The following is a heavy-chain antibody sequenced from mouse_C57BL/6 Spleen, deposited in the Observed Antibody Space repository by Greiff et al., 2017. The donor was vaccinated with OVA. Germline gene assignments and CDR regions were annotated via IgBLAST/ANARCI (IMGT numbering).Heavy chain of an antibody. CDR1: GYAFSSSW. Sequence: QVQLQQSGPELVKPGASVKISCKASGYAFSSSWMNWVKQRPGKGLEWIGRIYPGDGDTNYNGKFKGKATLTADKSSSTAYMQLSSLTSEDSAVYFCARVPTMVYYFDYWGQGTTLTVSS. CDR3: ARVPTMVYYFDY. CDR2: IYPGDGDT. V-gene: IGHV1-82*01. J-gene: IGHJ2*01. D-gene: IGHD2-10*01.